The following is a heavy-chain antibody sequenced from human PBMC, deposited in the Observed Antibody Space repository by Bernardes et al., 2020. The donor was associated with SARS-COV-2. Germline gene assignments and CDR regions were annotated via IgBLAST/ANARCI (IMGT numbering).Heavy chain of an antibody. CDR3: ASGYLGV. V-gene: IGHV3-74*01. J-gene: IGHJ6*02. Sequence: GGSLRLSCASSGFAFSSCWMHWVRQAPGKGLVWISRTNSDGSTTTYADSVKGRFTISRDNAKNTLYLQMNSLRAEDTAVYYCASGYLGVWGQGTTVTVSS. CDR1: GFAFSSCW. CDR2: TNSDGSTT. D-gene: IGHD6-25*01.